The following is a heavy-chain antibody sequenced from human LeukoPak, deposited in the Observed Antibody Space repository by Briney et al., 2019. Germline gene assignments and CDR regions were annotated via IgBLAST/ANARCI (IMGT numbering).Heavy chain of an antibody. CDR3: ARDPNWDYYFDY. D-gene: IGHD1-1*01. Sequence: PGGSLRLSCAASGFTFSSYAMSWVRQAPGKGLEWVPAISGSGGSTYYADSVKGRFTISRDNSKNTLYLQMNSLRAEDTAVYYCARDPNWDYYFDYWGQGTLVTVSS. CDR2: ISGSGGST. V-gene: IGHV3-23*01. J-gene: IGHJ4*02. CDR1: GFTFSSYA.